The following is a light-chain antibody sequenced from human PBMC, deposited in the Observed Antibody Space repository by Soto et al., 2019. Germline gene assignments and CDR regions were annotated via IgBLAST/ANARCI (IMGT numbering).Light chain of an antibody. CDR3: QQYGSSPWT. V-gene: IGKV3-20*01. CDR2: GAS. CDR1: QSVSSNY. J-gene: IGKJ1*01. Sequence: EIVLTQSPGTLSLSPGERATLSCRASQSVSSNYLARYQQKPGQAPRLLIYGASSRATGIPDRFSGSGSGTDFTLTISRLEPEDFAVYYCQQYGSSPWTFGQGTKVDIK.